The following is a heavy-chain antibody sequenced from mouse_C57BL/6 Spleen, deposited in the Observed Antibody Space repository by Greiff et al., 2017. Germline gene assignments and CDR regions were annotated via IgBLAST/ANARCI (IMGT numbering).Heavy chain of an antibody. V-gene: IGHV5-16*01. J-gene: IGHJ4*01. Sequence: EVKLEESEGGLVQPGSSMKLSCTASGFTFSDYYMAWVRQVPEKGLEWVANINYDGSSTYYLDSLKSRFIISRDNAKNILYLQMSSLKSEDTATYYCARGSPYYYGSSDYAMDYWGQGTSVTVSS. D-gene: IGHD1-1*01. CDR3: ARGSPYYYGSSDYAMDY. CDR1: GFTFSDYY. CDR2: INYDGSST.